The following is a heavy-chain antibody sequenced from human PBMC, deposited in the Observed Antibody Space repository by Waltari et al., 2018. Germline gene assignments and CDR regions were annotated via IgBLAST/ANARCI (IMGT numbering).Heavy chain of an antibody. CDR3: ARDWSARLGGVLDY. V-gene: IGHV3-48*03. D-gene: IGHD6-19*01. J-gene: IGHJ4*02. Sequence: EVQLVESGGGLVQPGGSLRLSCAASGFTFSSYEMNWVRQAPGKGLEWVSYISSSGSTIYYAGSVKGRFTISRDNAKNSLYLQMNSLRAEDTAVYYCARDWSARLGGVLDYWGQGTLVTVSS. CDR2: ISSSGSTI. CDR1: GFTFSSYE.